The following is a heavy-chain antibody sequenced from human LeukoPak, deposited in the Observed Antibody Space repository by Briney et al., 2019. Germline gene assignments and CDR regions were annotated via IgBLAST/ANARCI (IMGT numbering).Heavy chain of an antibody. V-gene: IGHV3-11*01. D-gene: IGHD3-10*01. Sequence: GGSLRLSCAASGFTFSDYYMSWIRQAPGKGLEWVSYISSSGSTIYYADSVKGRFTISRDNAKNSLYLQMNSLRAEDTAVYYCARESYYGSGSYSRDYYYGMDVWGQGTTVTVSS. CDR1: GFTFSDYY. CDR3: ARESYYGSGSYSRDYYYGMDV. CDR2: ISSSGSTI. J-gene: IGHJ6*02.